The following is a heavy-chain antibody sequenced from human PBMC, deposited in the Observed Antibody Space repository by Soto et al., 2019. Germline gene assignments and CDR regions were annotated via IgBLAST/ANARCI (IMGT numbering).Heavy chain of an antibody. V-gene: IGHV4-4*07. CDR1: GCSMSSYY. CDR2: IYTSGST. CDR3: ARDKQQLGPYGMDV. D-gene: IGHD6-13*01. J-gene: IGHJ6*02. Sequence: SETLSLSCPVSGCSMSSYYWSWIRQPAGKGLEWIGRIYTSGSTNYNPSLKSRVTMSVDTSKNQFSLKLSSVTAADTAVYYCARDKQQLGPYGMDVWGQGTTVTVSS.